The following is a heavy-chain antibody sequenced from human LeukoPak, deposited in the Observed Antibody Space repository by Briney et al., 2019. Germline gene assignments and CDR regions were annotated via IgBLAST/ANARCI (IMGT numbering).Heavy chain of an antibody. CDR2: IYHSGGST. CDR1: NYPITFSYY. Sequence: SETLSLTCTVSNYPITFSYYWGWIRQSPGKGLEWIGRIYHSGGSTFYNPSLESRLTMSVDTSKNQISLQMRSVTAEDTAVYYCARDHTTLTGHIQYFDPWGRGTLVTVSS. J-gene: IGHJ5*02. D-gene: IGHD1-20*01. CDR3: ARDHTTLTGHIQYFDP. V-gene: IGHV4-38-2*02.